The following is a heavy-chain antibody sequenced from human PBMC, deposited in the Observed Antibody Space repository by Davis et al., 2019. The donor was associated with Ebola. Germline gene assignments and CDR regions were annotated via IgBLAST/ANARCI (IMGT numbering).Heavy chain of an antibody. J-gene: IGHJ5*02. Sequence: SETLSLTCAVSGASISSSNWWNWVRQPPGGGLEWIGSIYHSGATNYNPSLKSRVTISVDTSKNQFSLKLSSVTAADTAVYYCARDRYDFWSGYHTAFDPWGQGTLVTVSS. CDR1: GASISSSNW. CDR2: IYHSGAT. CDR3: ARDRYDFWSGYHTAFDP. V-gene: IGHV4-4*02. D-gene: IGHD3-3*01.